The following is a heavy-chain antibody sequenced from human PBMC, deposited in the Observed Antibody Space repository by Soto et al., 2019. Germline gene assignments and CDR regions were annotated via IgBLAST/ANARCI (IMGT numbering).Heavy chain of an antibody. D-gene: IGHD6-19*01. CDR1: TGSVSSGIYY. CDR2: NYYSGRT. CDR3: ATGNASGLFFDY. J-gene: IGHJ4*02. Sequence: PSETLSLTCTVSTGSVSSGIYYWSWIRQPPGKRLEWIGYNYYSGRTDYSPSLKSRVTMSVDTSKKQFSLKLSSVTAADTAVYYCATGNASGLFFDYWGQGTLVTVSS. V-gene: IGHV4-61*01.